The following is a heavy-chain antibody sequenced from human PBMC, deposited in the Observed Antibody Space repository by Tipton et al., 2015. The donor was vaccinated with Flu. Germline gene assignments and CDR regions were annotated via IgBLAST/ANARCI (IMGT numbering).Heavy chain of an antibody. CDR2: IHRTGDT. V-gene: IGHV4-38-2*02. Sequence: TLSLTCSVSGDSIGSRYYWGWIRQPPGKGLEWIGNIHRTGDTYHNPSLRSRVTISVDTSKNQFSMKLSSVTAADTAMYYCARDPLDVSSGYYYDYYYGMDVWGPGAAVTVSS. D-gene: IGHD3-22*01. CDR1: GDSIGSRYY. CDR3: ARDPLDVSSGYYYDYYYGMDV. J-gene: IGHJ6*02.